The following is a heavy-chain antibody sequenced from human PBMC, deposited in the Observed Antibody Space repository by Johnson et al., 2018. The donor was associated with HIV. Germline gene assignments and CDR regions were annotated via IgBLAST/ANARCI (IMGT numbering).Heavy chain of an antibody. CDR2: ISWNSDDI. V-gene: IGHV3-9*01. CDR3: ARSIITSPVGAFDI. J-gene: IGHJ3*02. CDR1: GFTFEDYA. D-gene: IGHD3-16*01. Sequence: VQLVESGGGLVQPGRSLRLSCVASGFTFEDYAMHWVRQAPGKGLEWVSGISWNSDDIGYADSVTGRFSISRDNAKNCLYLQMNGLNPEVTALYYCARSIITSPVGAFDICGQATMVTVSS.